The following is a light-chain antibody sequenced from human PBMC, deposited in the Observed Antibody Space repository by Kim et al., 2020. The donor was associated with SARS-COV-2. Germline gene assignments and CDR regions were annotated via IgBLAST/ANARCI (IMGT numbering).Light chain of an antibody. CDR2: DNN. CDR1: RSNIGAGYD. J-gene: IGLJ3*02. V-gene: IGLV1-40*01. Sequence: QSVLTQPPSVSGAPGQRVTISCTGSRSNIGAGYDVHWYQQLPGTAPKLLIYDNNHRTSGVPDRFSGSKSGTSASLAITGLQGEEEADYYCQSYDSGLSGSLFGGGTQLTVL. CDR3: QSYDSGLSGSL.